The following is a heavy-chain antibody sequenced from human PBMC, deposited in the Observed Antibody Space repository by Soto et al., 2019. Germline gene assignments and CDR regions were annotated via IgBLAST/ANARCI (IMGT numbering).Heavy chain of an antibody. CDR1: GFTFSDSA. D-gene: IGHD5-18*01. V-gene: IGHV3-73*02. J-gene: IGHJ4*02. Sequence: EVQLVKSGGGLIQTGGSLKLSCAASGFTFSDSAMHWVRQASGKGLEWVGRIRSKVNTYATAYAASVKGRFTISRDDSMNTAYLQMNSLKTEDTAVYYCTRRRDWTAMDPLDYWGQGTLVTVSS. CDR3: TRRRDWTAMDPLDY. CDR2: IRSKVNTYAT.